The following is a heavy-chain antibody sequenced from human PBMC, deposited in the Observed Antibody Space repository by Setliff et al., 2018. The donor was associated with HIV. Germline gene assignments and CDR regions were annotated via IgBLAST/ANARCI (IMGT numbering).Heavy chain of an antibody. J-gene: IGHJ4*02. V-gene: IGHV4-38-2*01. CDR1: GFPISSGFF. Sequence: ETLSLTCAVSGFPISSGFFWGWVRQPPGKGLEWIGSIYQSGTTYYNPALKSRVTISVDTSKNQFSLRLTSVTAADTAVYFCARVETTVTSRLDYWGQGTLVTVSS. CDR2: IYQSGTT. D-gene: IGHD4-17*01. CDR3: ARVETTVTSRLDY.